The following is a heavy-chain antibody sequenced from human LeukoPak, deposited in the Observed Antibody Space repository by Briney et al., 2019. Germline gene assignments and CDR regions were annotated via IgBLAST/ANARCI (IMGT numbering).Heavy chain of an antibody. D-gene: IGHD6-19*01. J-gene: IGHJ3*02. CDR3: AKDSVARNGIYDAFDI. CDR2: IYSGGST. Sequence: PGGSLRLSCAASGFTVSSNYMSWVRQAPGKGLEWVSVIYSGGSTYYADSVKGRFTISRDNSKNILYLQMDGLRAEDTAVYFCAKDSVARNGIYDAFDIWGQGTTVTVSS. CDR1: GFTVSSNY. V-gene: IGHV3-53*01.